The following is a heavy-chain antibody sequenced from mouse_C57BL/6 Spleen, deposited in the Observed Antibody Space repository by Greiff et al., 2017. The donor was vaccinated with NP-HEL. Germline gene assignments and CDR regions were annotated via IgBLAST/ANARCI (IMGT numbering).Heavy chain of an antibody. CDR2: IWSDGST. J-gene: IGHJ4*01. V-gene: IGHV2-6-1*01. D-gene: IGHD2-1*01. Sequence: VQLQQSGPGLVAPSQSLSITCTVSGFSLTSYGVHWVRQPPGKGLEWLVVIWSDGSTTYNSALKSRLSISKDNSKSQVFLKMNSLQTDDTAMYYCARHIIYYGNYDAMDYWGQGTSVTVSS. CDR3: ARHIIYYGNYDAMDY. CDR1: GFSLTSYG.